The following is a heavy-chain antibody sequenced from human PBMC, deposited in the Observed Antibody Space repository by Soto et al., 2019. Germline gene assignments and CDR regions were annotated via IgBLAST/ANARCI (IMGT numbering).Heavy chain of an antibody. CDR1: GYTFTDYY. D-gene: IGHD4-4*01. CDR2: INPNSGGT. Sequence: ASVKVSCKASGYTFTDYYMHWVRQAPGQGLEWMGWINPNSGGTNYAQKFQGRVTMTRDTSISTAYMELSSLRSEDTAVYYCARGTTLRPYYYYYGMDVWGQGTTVTVSS. CDR3: ARGTTLRPYYYYYGMDV. V-gene: IGHV1-2*02. J-gene: IGHJ6*02.